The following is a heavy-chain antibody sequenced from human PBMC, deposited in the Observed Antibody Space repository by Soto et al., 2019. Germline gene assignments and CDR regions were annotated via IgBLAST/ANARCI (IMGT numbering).Heavy chain of an antibody. Sequence: ESGGGLVKPGGSLRLSCAASGFTFSNYNMNWVRQAPGKGLEWVSSISSSSSYIFYADSVKGRLTISRDNAKNSLYLQMTSLRAEDTAVYYCARDLKGQSSSPYHFDYWGQGTLVTVSS. CDR1: GFTFSNYN. CDR2: ISSSSSYI. CDR3: ARDLKGQSSSPYHFDY. D-gene: IGHD6-13*01. V-gene: IGHV3-21*01. J-gene: IGHJ4*02.